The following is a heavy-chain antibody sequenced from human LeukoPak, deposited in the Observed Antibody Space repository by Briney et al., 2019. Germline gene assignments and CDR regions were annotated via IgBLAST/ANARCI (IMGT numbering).Heavy chain of an antibody. Sequence: SVKVSCKASGGTFSSYAISWVRQAPGQGFEWMGRIIPILGIANYAQKFQGRVTITADKSTSTAYMELSSLRSEDTAVYYCARDVAARAPYSYGYDYWGQGTLVTVSS. D-gene: IGHD5-18*01. CDR1: GGTFSSYA. CDR2: IIPILGIA. J-gene: IGHJ4*02. CDR3: ARDVAARAPYSYGYDY. V-gene: IGHV1-69*04.